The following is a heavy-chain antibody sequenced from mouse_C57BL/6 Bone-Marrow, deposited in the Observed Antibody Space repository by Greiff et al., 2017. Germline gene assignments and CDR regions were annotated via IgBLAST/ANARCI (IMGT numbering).Heavy chain of an antibody. CDR1: GYTFTSYW. V-gene: IGHV1-69*01. Sequence: QVQLQQPGAELVMPGASVKLSCKASGYTFTSYWMHWVKQRPGQGLEWIGEIDPSDSYTNYNQKFKGKSTLTVDKSYSTAYMQLSSLTSEDSAVYYCARDYPYAMDYWGQGTSVTVSS. D-gene: IGHD2-4*01. CDR3: ARDYPYAMDY. CDR2: IDPSDSYT. J-gene: IGHJ4*01.